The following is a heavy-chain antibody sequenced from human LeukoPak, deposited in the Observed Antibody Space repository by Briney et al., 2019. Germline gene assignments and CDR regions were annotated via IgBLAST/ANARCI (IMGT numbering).Heavy chain of an antibody. D-gene: IGHD3-10*01. J-gene: IGHJ4*02. CDR3: ARDSDEGYFDY. V-gene: IGHV3-30*03. CDR1: GFTFSSYG. Sequence: GGSLRLSCAASGFTFSSYGMHWVRQAPGKGLEWVAVISYDGSNKYYADSVKGRFTISRDNSKNTLYLQMNSLRAEDTAVYYCARDSDEGYFDYWGQGTLVTVSS. CDR2: ISYDGSNK.